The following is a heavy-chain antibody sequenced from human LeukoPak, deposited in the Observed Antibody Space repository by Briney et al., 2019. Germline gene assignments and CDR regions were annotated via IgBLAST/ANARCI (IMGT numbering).Heavy chain of an antibody. V-gene: IGHV3-23*01. CDR3: AKDKGDFWSGHDAFDI. J-gene: IGHJ3*02. CDR1: GFTFSSYA. D-gene: IGHD3-3*01. Sequence: GGSLRLSCAASGFTFSSYAMSWVRQAPGKGLGWVSAISGSGGSTYYADSVKGRFTISRDNSKNTLYLQMNSLRAEDTAVYYCAKDKGDFWSGHDAFDIWGQGTMVTVSS. CDR2: ISGSGGST.